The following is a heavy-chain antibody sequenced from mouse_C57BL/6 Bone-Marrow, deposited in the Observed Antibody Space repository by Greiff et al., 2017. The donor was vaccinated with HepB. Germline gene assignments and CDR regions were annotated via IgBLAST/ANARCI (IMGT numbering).Heavy chain of an antibody. D-gene: IGHD1-1*01. CDR2: IYPGDGDT. V-gene: IGHV1-82*01. CDR3: ARSEYCGSRRYFEV. J-gene: IGHJ1*03. CDR1: GYAFSSSW. Sequence: QVQLQQSGPELVKPGASVKISCKASGYAFSSSWMNWVKQRPGKGLEWIGRIYPGDGDTNYNGKFKGKATLTADKSSSTAYMQLSSLTSEDSAVYVGARSEYCGSRRYFEVWGTGTTVTVSS.